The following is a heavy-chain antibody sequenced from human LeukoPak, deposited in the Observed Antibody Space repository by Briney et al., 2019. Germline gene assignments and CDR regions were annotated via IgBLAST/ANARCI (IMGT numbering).Heavy chain of an antibody. CDR1: GGSISSSSYY. V-gene: IGHV4-39*01. D-gene: IGHD6-19*01. CDR3: ARKYSSGWHPRRYYYYMDV. J-gene: IGHJ6*03. CDR2: IYYSGST. Sequence: PSETLSLTCTVSGGSISSSSYYWGWIRQPPGKGLEWIGSIYYSGSTYYNPSLKSRVTISVDTSKNQFSLKLSSVTAADTAVYYCARKYSSGWHPRRYYYYMDVWGKGTTVTISS.